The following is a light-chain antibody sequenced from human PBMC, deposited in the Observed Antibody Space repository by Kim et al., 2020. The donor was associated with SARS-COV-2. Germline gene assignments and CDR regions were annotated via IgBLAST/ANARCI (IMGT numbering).Light chain of an antibody. Sequence: SYELTQPLSVSVALGQTATIPCGGSNIENKNVHWYHQRPGQAPVLVMYRDKKRPSGIPERLSGSNSGNTATLTISRVEASDEGDYYCQVWDSRTVVFGGGTQLTVL. V-gene: IGLV3-9*01. J-gene: IGLJ2*01. CDR1: NIENKN. CDR3: QVWDSRTVV. CDR2: RDK.